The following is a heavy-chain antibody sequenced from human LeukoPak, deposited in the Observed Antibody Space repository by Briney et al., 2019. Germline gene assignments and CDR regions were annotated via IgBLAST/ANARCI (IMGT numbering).Heavy chain of an antibody. CDR2: IYSGGST. J-gene: IGHJ1*01. Sequence: PSETLSLTCAVSGGSISNYYMSWVRQAPGKGLEWVSVIYSGGSTYYADSVKGRFTISRDNSKNTLTLQMNSLRAEDTAVYYCARDSASLGTTHFHLWGQGTLVIVSS. CDR3: ARDSASLGTTHFHL. CDR1: GGSISNYY. V-gene: IGHV3-53*05. D-gene: IGHD1-7*01.